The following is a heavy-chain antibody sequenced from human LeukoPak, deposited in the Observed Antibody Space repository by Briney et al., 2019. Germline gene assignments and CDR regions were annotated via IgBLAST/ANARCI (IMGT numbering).Heavy chain of an antibody. CDR1: GGSISSGGYS. V-gene: IGHV4-31*03. D-gene: IGHD3-22*01. CDR2: SYYSGST. Sequence: SETLSLTCTVSGGSISSGGYSWSWIRQHPGKGLEWIGYSYYSGSTYYNPSLKSRVTISVDTSKNQFSLKLSSVTAADTAVYYCARDGYYDSSGYYRVVYYGMDVWGQGTTVTVSS. CDR3: ARDGYYDSSGYYRVVYYGMDV. J-gene: IGHJ6*02.